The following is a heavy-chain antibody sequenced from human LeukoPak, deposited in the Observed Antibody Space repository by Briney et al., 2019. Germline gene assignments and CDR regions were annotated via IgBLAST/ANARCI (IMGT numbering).Heavy chain of an antibody. Sequence: ASVKVSCKASGYTFTSYAMHWVRQAPGQRLEWMGWINAGNGNTKYSQEFQGRVTITRDTSASTAYMELSSLRSEDMAVYYCGRDSEGYSYGQDAFDIWGQGTMVTVSS. CDR3: GRDSEGYSYGQDAFDI. D-gene: IGHD5-18*01. CDR1: GYTFTSYA. CDR2: INAGNGNT. V-gene: IGHV1-3*03. J-gene: IGHJ3*02.